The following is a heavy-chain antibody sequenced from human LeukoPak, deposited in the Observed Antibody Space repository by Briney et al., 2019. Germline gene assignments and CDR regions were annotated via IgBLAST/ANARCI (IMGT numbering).Heavy chain of an antibody. J-gene: IGHJ6*02. CDR3: ARRSMDV. CDR1: GYTFTGYY. CDR2: INPNSGGT. Sequence: ASVKVSCKASGYTFTGYYMHWVRQAPGQGLEWMGWINPNSGGTKYAQNFQGRVTMSTDTSTSTAYMELRSLRSDDTAVYYCARRSMDVWGQGTTVTVSS. V-gene: IGHV1-2*02.